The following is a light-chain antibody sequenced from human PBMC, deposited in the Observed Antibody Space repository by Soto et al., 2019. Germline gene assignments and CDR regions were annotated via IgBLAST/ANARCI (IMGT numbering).Light chain of an antibody. J-gene: IGLJ2*01. CDR2: SNN. CDR1: SSNIGSNT. Sequence: QYVLTQPPSASGTPGQRVTISCSGSSSNIGSNTVNLYQQLPGTAPKLLIYSNNQRPSGVPDRFSGSKSGTSASLAISGLQSEDEADYYCAAWDDSLNGWVFGGGTKLTVL. V-gene: IGLV1-44*01. CDR3: AAWDDSLNGWV.